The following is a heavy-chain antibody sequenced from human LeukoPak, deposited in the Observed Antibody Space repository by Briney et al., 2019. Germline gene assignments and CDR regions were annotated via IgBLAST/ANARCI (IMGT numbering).Heavy chain of an antibody. V-gene: IGHV4-39*07. CDR3: ARDRYSSSWYYFDY. CDR2: IFYSGDT. Sequence: SETLSLTCTVSGGSISSSSYYWGWIRQPPGKGLEWIVSIFYSGDTYYNPSLKSRVTISVDRSKNQFSLKLSSVTAADTAVYYCARDRYSSSWYYFDYWGQGTLVTVSS. CDR1: GGSISSSSYY. D-gene: IGHD6-13*01. J-gene: IGHJ4*02.